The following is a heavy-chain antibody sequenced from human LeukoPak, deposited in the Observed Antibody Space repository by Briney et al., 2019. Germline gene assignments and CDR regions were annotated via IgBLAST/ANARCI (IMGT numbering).Heavy chain of an antibody. CDR1: GFTFNTCA. J-gene: IGHJ4*02. CDR2: ISYDGSNK. V-gene: IGHV3-30-3*01. CDR3: AREEWYYFDY. Sequence: GGSLRLSCVASGFTFNTCAIHWVRQAPGKGLEWVAVISYDGSNKYYEDSVKGRFTISRDNSKNTLYLQMNCLRAEYMAVYYCAREEWYYFDYWGQGTLVTVS. D-gene: IGHD3-3*01.